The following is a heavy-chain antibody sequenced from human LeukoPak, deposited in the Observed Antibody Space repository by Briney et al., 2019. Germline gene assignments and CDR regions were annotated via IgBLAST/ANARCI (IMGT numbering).Heavy chain of an antibody. Sequence: AETLSLSCAVYGESFSSYYWSWIRQPPGKGLEWFVDINHSGTTNYNPDLKSRVTISVDTSKNQFSLKLSSETAADTAVYCCARVDGDGYNIPDYWGQGTLVTVSS. CDR2: INHSGTT. V-gene: IGHV4-34*01. D-gene: IGHD5-24*01. CDR3: ARVDGDGYNIPDY. CDR1: GESFSSYY. J-gene: IGHJ4*02.